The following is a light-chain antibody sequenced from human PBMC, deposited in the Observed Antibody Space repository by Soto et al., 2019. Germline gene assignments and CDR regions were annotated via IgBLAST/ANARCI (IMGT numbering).Light chain of an antibody. J-gene: IGKJ2*01. CDR1: QDISNY. CDR3: QQYDNLPYT. V-gene: IGKV1-33*01. CDR2: DAS. Sequence: DIQMTQSPSSLSASVGDRVTITCQASQDISNYLNWYQQKPGKAPKLLIYDASNLETGVPSRFSGSGSRTDFTFTISSLQPEDIATYYCQQYDNLPYTFCQGTKLEIK.